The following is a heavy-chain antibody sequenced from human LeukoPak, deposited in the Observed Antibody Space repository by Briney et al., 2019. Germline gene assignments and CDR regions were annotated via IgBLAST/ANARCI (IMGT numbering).Heavy chain of an antibody. J-gene: IGHJ5*02. Sequence: SQTLSLTCTVSGGSTSSGSYYWSWIRQPAGKGLEWIGRIYTSGSTNYNPSLKSRVTISVDTSKNQFSLKLSSVTAADTAVYYCARAFYYDSKGNWFDPWGQGTLVTVSS. D-gene: IGHD3-22*01. CDR2: IYTSGST. CDR3: ARAFYYDSKGNWFDP. V-gene: IGHV4-61*02. CDR1: GGSTSSGSYY.